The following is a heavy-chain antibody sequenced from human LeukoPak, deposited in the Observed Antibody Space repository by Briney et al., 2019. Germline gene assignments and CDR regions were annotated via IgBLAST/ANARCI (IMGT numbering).Heavy chain of an antibody. J-gene: IGHJ4*02. V-gene: IGHV3-66*01. CDR2: VYSVGAT. Sequence: GGSLRLSCAASGFIVSGNHMNWVRLAPGKGLEWVSIVYSVGATYYEDSVKGRFTISRDDSKNTLYLQMNSLRAEDTAVYYCAKVLNTYYDILTAYAFDYWGQGTLVTVSS. CDR1: GFIVSGNH. CDR3: AKVLNTYYDILTAYAFDY. D-gene: IGHD3-9*01.